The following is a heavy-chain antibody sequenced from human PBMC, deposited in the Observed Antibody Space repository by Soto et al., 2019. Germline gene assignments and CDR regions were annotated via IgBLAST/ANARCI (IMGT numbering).Heavy chain of an antibody. CDR2: IWNDGSNM. V-gene: IGHV3-33*01. CDR1: GFTFRNFG. CDR3: ARDRSPGVTLPWFHF. Sequence: QEQLVESGGGVVQPGRSLRLSCAASGFTFRNFGMHWVRQAPGKGLEWVAVIWNDGSNMYYADSVRGRFTISTDNSTNTLYRQMTSLRADDMGVYYCARDRSPGVTLPWFHFLGQGTLVTVSS. D-gene: IGHD2-21*02. J-gene: IGHJ5*01.